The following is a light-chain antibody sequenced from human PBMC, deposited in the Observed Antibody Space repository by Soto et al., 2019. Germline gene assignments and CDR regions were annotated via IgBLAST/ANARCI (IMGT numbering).Light chain of an antibody. CDR2: SAS. V-gene: IGKV1-39*01. CDR1: QTISSY. CDR3: QQTFRTPHT. Sequence: DIQMTQSPASLSASVGDRVSITCRASQTISSYLNWYQQKPGAAPKLLIYSASTLQSGVPSRFSGSGFETDYTLTISSLQPADFAVYYCQQTFRTPHTFGQGTKLDIE. J-gene: IGKJ2*01.